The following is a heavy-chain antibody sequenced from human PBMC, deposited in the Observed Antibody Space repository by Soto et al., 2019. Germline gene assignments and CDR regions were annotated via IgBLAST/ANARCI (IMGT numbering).Heavy chain of an antibody. V-gene: IGHV3-23*01. CDR2: ISGSGGST. J-gene: IGHJ4*02. Sequence: EVQLLESGGGLVQPGGSLRLYCAASGFTFSSYAMSWVRQAPGKGLEWVSAISGSGGSTYYADSVKGRFTISRDNSKNTLYLQMNSLRAEDTAVYYCAKEAIPGVVPVGYFDYWGQGTLVTVSS. CDR1: GFTFSSYA. D-gene: IGHD3-3*01. CDR3: AKEAIPGVVPVGYFDY.